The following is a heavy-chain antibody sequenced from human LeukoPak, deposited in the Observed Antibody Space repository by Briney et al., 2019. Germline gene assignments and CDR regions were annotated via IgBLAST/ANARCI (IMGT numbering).Heavy chain of an antibody. V-gene: IGHV3-30-3*01. CDR2: ISYDGSNK. Sequence: GGSLRLSCAASGFAFSSYAMHWVRQAPDKGLEWVAVISYDGSNKYYADSVKGRFTISRDNSKNTLYLQMNSLRAEDTAVYYCASSGVLLWFGESNYGMDVWGQGTTVTVSS. J-gene: IGHJ6*02. CDR1: GFAFSSYA. CDR3: ASSGVLLWFGESNYGMDV. D-gene: IGHD3-10*01.